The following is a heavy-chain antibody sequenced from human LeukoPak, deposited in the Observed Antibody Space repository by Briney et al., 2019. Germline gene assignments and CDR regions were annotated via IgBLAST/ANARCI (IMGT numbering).Heavy chain of an antibody. CDR3: ARSRIAAAGGGDYYYCGMDV. CDR1: GGTFSSYA. D-gene: IGHD6-13*01. CDR2: IIPILGIA. Sequence: SVKVSCKASGGTFSSYAISWVRQAPGQGLEWMGRIIPILGIANYAQKFQGRVTITADKSTSTAYMELSSLRSEDTAVYYCARSRIAAAGGGDYYYCGMDVWGQGTTVTVSS. V-gene: IGHV1-69*04. J-gene: IGHJ6*02.